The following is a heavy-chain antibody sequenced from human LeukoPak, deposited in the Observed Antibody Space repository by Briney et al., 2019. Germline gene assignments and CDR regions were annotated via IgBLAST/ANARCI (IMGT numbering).Heavy chain of an antibody. D-gene: IGHD3-10*01. V-gene: IGHV4-34*01. CDR2: INHSGST. CDR3: ARDWRLSYGSGSYYKRGNWFDP. CDR1: GGSFSGYY. Sequence: SETLSLTCVVYGGSFSGYYWSWIRQPPGKGLEWIGEINHSGSTNYNPSLKSRVTMSVDTSRNQFSLKLSSVTAADTAVYYCARDWRLSYGSGSYYKRGNWFDPWGQGTLITVSS. J-gene: IGHJ5*02.